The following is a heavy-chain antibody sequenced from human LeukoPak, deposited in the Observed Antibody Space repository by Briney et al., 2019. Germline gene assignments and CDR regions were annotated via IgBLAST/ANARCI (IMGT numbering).Heavy chain of an antibody. CDR3: ASRYCSSTSCYVWWFDP. V-gene: IGHV4-34*01. CDR2: INHSGST. D-gene: IGHD2-2*01. Sequence: PSETLSLTCAVYGGSFSGYYWSWIRQPPGKGLEWIGEINHSGSTNYNPSLKSRVTISVDTSKNQFSLKLSSVTAADTAVYYCASRYCSSTSCYVWWFDPWGQGTLVTVSS. J-gene: IGHJ5*02. CDR1: GGSFSGYY.